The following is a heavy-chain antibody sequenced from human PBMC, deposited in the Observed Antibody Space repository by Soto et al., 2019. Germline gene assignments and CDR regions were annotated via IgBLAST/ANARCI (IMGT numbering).Heavy chain of an antibody. D-gene: IGHD5-12*01. CDR1: GYTFTSYG. V-gene: IGHV1-18*01. Sequence: QVQLVQSGGEVKKPGASVKLSCTASGYTFTSYGISWVRQAPGQGLEWMGWISAYNGKTNYAQNVQGRVTMTTDTSTRTAYMDLGSLRSDDTAVYDCARGGDVNYYHGMDVWGQGTTVTVSS. CDR3: ARGGDVNYYHGMDV. CDR2: ISAYNGKT. J-gene: IGHJ6*02.